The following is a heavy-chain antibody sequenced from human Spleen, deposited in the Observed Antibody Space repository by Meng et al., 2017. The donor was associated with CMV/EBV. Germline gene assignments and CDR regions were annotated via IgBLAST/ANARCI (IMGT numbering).Heavy chain of an antibody. V-gene: IGHV3-48*03. D-gene: IGHD3-10*01. CDR1: GFTFRNYE. CDR3: ARDRAMVRGVTSDY. CDR2: ISSSGTKM. J-gene: IGHJ4*02. Sequence: GESLKISCAASGFTFRNYEMNWVRQAPGKGLEWISYISSSGTKMYYADSVQGRFTISRDNAKNSLYLQMNSLRAEDTALYYCARDRAMVRGVTSDYWGQGTLVTVSS.